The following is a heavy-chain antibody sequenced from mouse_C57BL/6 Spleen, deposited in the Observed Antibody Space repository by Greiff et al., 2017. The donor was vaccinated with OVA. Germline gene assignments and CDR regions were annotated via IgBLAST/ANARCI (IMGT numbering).Heavy chain of an antibody. J-gene: IGHJ2*01. Sequence: EVMLVESGPGMVKPSQSLSLTCTVTGYSITSGYDWHWIRHFPGNKLEWMGYISYSGSTNYNPSLKSRISITHDTSKNHFFLKLNSVTTEDTATYYCARGGFIDYFDYWGQGTTLTVSS. CDR3: ARGGFIDYFDY. D-gene: IGHD1-1*01. CDR1: GYSITSGYD. CDR2: ISYSGST. V-gene: IGHV3-1*01.